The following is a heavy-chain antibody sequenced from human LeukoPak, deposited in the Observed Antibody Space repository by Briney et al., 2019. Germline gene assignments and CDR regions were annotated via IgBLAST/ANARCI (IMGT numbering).Heavy chain of an antibody. Sequence: ASVKVSCKASGYTFTGYYMHWVRQAPGQGLEWMGWINPNSGGTNYAQKFQGRVTMTRDTSTSTVYMELSSLRSEDTAVYYCARGMSNIIDYWGQGTLVTVSS. V-gene: IGHV1-2*02. CDR1: GYTFTGYY. J-gene: IGHJ4*02. CDR2: INPNSGGT. CDR3: ARGMSNIIDY. D-gene: IGHD2/OR15-2a*01.